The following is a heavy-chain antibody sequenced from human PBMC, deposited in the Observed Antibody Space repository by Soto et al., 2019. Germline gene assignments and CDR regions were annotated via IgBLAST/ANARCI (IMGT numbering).Heavy chain of an antibody. D-gene: IGHD3-22*01. J-gene: IGHJ4*02. CDR3: ARLNYYDSSGYSSSFDY. CDR1: GYSLTSYW. V-gene: IGHV5-51*01. CDR2: IYPGDSDT. Sequence: GESLKISCKGSGYSLTSYWIGWVRQMPGKGLEWMGIIYPGDSDTRYSPSFQGQVTISADKSISTAYLQWSSLKASDTAMYYCARLNYYDSSGYSSSFDYWGQGTLVTVSS.